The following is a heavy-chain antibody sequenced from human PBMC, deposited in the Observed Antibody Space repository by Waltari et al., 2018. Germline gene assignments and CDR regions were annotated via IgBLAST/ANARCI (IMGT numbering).Heavy chain of an antibody. CDR2: INHSGST. CDR3: ARGYYIAAAGTGGYFQH. V-gene: IGHV4-34*01. Sequence: QVQLQQWGAGLLKPSETLSLTCAVYGGSFSGYYWSWIRQPPGKGLEWIGEINHSGSTNYNPSLRSRVTRSVDTAKNQFSLKLSSVTAADTAVYYCARGYYIAAAGTGGYFQHWGQGTLVTVSS. J-gene: IGHJ1*01. CDR1: GGSFSGYY. D-gene: IGHD6-13*01.